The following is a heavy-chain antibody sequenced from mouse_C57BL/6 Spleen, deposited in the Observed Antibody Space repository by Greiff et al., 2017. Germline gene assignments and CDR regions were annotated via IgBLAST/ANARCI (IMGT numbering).Heavy chain of an antibody. D-gene: IGHD2-10*02. Sequence: EVKLVESGGGLVQPGGSLSLSCAASGFTFTDYYMSWVRQPPGKALEWLGFIRNKANGYTTEYSASVKGRFTISRDNSQSILYLQMNALRAEDSATYYCARYDLDWYFDVWGTGTTVTVSS. CDR2: IRNKANGYTT. CDR1: GFTFTDYY. V-gene: IGHV7-3*01. J-gene: IGHJ1*03. CDR3: ARYDLDWYFDV.